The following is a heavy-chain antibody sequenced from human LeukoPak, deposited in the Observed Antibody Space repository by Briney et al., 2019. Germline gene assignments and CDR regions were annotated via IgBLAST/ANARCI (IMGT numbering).Heavy chain of an antibody. Sequence: GGSLRLSCEVSGFRFSTYWMTWVRQAPGKGLEWVANIREDGSEKHYVDSVEGRFTISRDNAKNSVYLQMNSLRAEDTAVYYCARDPLRRFDSWGQGTLVTVSS. CDR1: GFRFSTYW. CDR3: ARDPLRRFDS. J-gene: IGHJ5*01. CDR2: IREDGSEK. V-gene: IGHV3-7*01. D-gene: IGHD1-14*01.